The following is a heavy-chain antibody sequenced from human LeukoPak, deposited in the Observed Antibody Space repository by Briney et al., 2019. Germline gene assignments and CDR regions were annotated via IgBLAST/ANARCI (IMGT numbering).Heavy chain of an antibody. CDR3: AKGGNYGGNSRLNY. J-gene: IGHJ4*02. CDR1: GFTFDDYA. CDR2: LSGDGGST. Sequence: GGSLRLSCAASGFTFDDYAMHWVRRGPGKGLEWVSLLSGDGGSTYYADSVKGRFTISRDNSKNSLYLQMNSLRTEDTALYYCAKGGNYGGNSRLNYWGQGTLVTVSS. D-gene: IGHD4-23*01. V-gene: IGHV3-43*02.